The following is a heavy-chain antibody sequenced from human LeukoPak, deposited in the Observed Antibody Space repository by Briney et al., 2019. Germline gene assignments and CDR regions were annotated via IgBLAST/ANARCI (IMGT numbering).Heavy chain of an antibody. Sequence: PSETLSLTCTVSGGSISSSSHYWGWVRQAPGKGLEWVAVIWYDGSNKYYADSVKGRFTISRDNSKNTLYLQMNSLRAEDTAVYYCAGNYGPYYFDYWGQGTLVTVSS. V-gene: IGHV3-33*08. D-gene: IGHD3-10*01. CDR2: IWYDGSNK. CDR3: AGNYGPYYFDY. J-gene: IGHJ4*02. CDR1: GGSISSSSHY.